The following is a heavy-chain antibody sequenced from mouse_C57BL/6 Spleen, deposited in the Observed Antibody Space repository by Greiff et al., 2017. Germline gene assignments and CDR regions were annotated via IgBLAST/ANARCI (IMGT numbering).Heavy chain of an antibody. J-gene: IGHJ3*01. V-gene: IGHV5S21*01. CDR1: GFTFSSYA. D-gene: IGHD1-1*01. CDR3: TRRDGSSGFAY. Sequence: EVQRVESGEGLVKPGGSLKLSCAASGFTFSSYAMSWVRQTPEKRLEWVAYISSGGDYIYYADTVKGRFTISRDNARNTLYLQMSSLKSEDTAMYYCTRRDGSSGFAYWGQGTLVAVSA. CDR2: ISSGGDYI.